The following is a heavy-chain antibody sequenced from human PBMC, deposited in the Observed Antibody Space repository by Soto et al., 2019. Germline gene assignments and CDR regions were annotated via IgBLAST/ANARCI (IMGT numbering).Heavy chain of an antibody. J-gene: IGHJ6*02. Sequence: PGGSLRLSCTASGFTFSDYYMSWIRQAPGKGLEWVSRISSNGNTIKNADSVKGRFTISRDNAKNSLYLQMNSLRAEDTAVYYCERDFRSQGYYYGIDVWGQGTTVTVSS. V-gene: IGHV3-11*01. CDR2: ISSNGNTI. CDR1: GFTFSDYY. CDR3: ERDFRSQGYYYGIDV.